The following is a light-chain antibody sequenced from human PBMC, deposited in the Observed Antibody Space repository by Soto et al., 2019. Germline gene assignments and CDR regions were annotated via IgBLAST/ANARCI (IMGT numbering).Light chain of an antibody. J-gene: IGKJ1*01. CDR1: QSVSRY. V-gene: IGKV3-20*01. CDR3: QQYSSSRT. CDR2: DAS. Sequence: EIVLTQSPATLSLSPGERATLSCRASQSVSRYLAWYQQKPGQAPRLLIYDASSRATGIPDRFSGSGSGTDFTLTISRLEPEDFAVYYCQQYSSSRTFGQGTKVDI.